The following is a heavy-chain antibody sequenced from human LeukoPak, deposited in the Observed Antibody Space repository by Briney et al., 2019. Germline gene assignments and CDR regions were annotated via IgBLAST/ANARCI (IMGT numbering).Heavy chain of an antibody. Sequence: SETLSLTCAVYGGSFSAYYWSWIRQPPGKGLEWIGEINHRGSTNYNASLKSRVTISVDTSKNQFSLKLRSVTAADTAVYYCARGVRGVTFFDYWGQGTLVTVSS. CDR2: INHRGST. D-gene: IGHD3-10*01. CDR3: ARGVRGVTFFDY. V-gene: IGHV4-34*01. J-gene: IGHJ4*02. CDR1: GGSFSAYY.